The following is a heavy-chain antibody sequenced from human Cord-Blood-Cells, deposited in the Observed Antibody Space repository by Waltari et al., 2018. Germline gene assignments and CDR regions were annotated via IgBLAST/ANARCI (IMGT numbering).Heavy chain of an antibody. Sequence: EVQLVESGGGLVQPGGSLRLSCAASGFTFSSYSMNWVRQAPGKGVEWVSYISSSSSTIYYADSVKGRFTISRDNAKNSLYLQMNSLRDEDTAVYYCARDQGRWFGELSDYYYYYMDVWGKGTTVTVSS. D-gene: IGHD3-10*01. CDR2: ISSSSSTI. CDR1: GFTFSSYS. V-gene: IGHV3-48*02. J-gene: IGHJ6*03. CDR3: ARDQGRWFGELSDYYYYYMDV.